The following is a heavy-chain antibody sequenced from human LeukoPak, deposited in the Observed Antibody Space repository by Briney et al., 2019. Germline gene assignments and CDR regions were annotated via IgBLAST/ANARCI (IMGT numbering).Heavy chain of an antibody. CDR3: AKGYWYFDL. V-gene: IGHV5-51*01. Sequence: GESLKISCKGSGYSFTDYWIGWVRQMPGKGLEWMGIIYPSDSDNKYSPSFQGQVTISVDKSISTAYLQWSSLKTSDSVMYYCAKGYWYFDLWGRGTLLTVSS. J-gene: IGHJ2*01. CDR1: GYSFTDYW. CDR2: IYPSDSDN.